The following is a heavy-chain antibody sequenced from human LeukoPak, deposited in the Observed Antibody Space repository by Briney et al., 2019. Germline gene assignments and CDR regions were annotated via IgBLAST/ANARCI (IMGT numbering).Heavy chain of an antibody. CDR3: ATSSWYRLAY. Sequence: GRSLRLSCAASGFTFSDSFISWGRQAPGKGLEWVGRSRNKADSYTAEYAASVKGSFTISRDESKNSLYLQISSLETEDAAVYYCATSSWYRLAYWGQGSLVTVSS. CDR2: SRNKADSYTA. D-gene: IGHD6-13*01. CDR1: GFTFSDSF. V-gene: IGHV3-72*01. J-gene: IGHJ4*02.